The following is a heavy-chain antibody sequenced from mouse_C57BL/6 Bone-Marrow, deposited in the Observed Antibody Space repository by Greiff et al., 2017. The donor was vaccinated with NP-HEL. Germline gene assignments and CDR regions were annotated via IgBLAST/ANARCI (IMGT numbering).Heavy chain of an antibody. V-gene: IGHV1-52*01. CDR3: ARSLFYHWYFDV. CDR1: GYTFTSYW. Sequence: QVQLQQPGAELVRPGSSVKLSCKASGYTFTSYWMHWVKQRPIQGLEWIGNIDPSDSEPHYNQKFKDKATLTVDKSSSTAYMHLSSLTSADSAVYYCARSLFYHWYFDVWGTGTTVTVSS. J-gene: IGHJ1*03. CDR2: IDPSDSEP.